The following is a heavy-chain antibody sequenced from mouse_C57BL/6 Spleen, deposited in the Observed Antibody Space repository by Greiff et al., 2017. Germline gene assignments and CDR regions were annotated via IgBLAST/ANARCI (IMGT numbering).Heavy chain of an antibody. Sequence: QVQLQQPGAELVRPGSSVKLSCKASGYTFTSYWMDWVKQRPGQGLEWIGNIYPSDSETHYNQKFKDKATLTVDKSSSTAYMQLSSLTSEDSAVYYCARLGLRRDYAMDYWGQGTSVTVSA. CDR1: GYTFTSYW. CDR2: IYPSDSET. D-gene: IGHD2-4*01. V-gene: IGHV1-61*01. CDR3: ARLGLRRDYAMDY. J-gene: IGHJ4*01.